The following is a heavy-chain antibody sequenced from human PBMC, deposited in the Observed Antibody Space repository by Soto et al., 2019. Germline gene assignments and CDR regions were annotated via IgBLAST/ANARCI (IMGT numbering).Heavy chain of an antibody. CDR3: AREGGYGDYEGWFDP. CDR2: IIPIFGTA. CDR1: GGTFSSYA. V-gene: IGHV1-69*06. D-gene: IGHD4-17*01. Sequence: SVKVSCKASGGTFSSYAISWVRQAPGQGLEWMGGIIPIFGTANYAQKFQGRVTITADKSTSTAYMELSSLRSEDTAVNYCAREGGYGDYEGWFDPWGQGTLVTVSS. J-gene: IGHJ5*02.